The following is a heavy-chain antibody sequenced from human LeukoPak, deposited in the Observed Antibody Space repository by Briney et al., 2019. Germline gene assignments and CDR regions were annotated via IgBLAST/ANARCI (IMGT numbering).Heavy chain of an antibody. CDR2: INPNSGGT. J-gene: IGHJ4*02. CDR3: SRAQPLYYYDSSGFLNY. CDR1: GYTFTGYY. V-gene: IGHV1-2*06. D-gene: IGHD3-22*01. Sequence: ASVKVSCKASGYTFTGYYMHWVRQAPGQGLEWMGRINPNSGGTNYAQKFQGRVTMTRDTSISTAHMELSRLRSDDTAVYYCSRAQPLYYYDSSGFLNYWGQGTLVTVSS.